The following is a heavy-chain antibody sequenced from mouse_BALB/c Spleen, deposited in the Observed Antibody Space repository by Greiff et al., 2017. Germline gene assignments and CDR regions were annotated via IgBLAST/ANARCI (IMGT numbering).Heavy chain of an antibody. CDR2: ISSGSSTI. CDR1: GFTFSSFG. D-gene: IGHD4-1*02. J-gene: IGHJ4*01. CDR3: ARPQLGRGYAMDY. Sequence: EVNVVESGGGLVQPGGSRKLSCAASGFTFSSFGMHWVRQAPEKGLEWVAYISSGSSTIYYADTVKGRFTISRDNPKNTLFLQMTSLRSEDTAMYYCARPQLGRGYAMDYWGQGTSVTVSS. V-gene: IGHV5-17*02.